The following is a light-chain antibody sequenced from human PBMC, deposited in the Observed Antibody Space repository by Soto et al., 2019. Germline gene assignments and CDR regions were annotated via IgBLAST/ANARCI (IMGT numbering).Light chain of an antibody. CDR1: QSVSSY. Sequence: IVLTQPPATRSLSPGERATLSCLASQSVSSYLAWYQHKPGQAPRLLIYDASNRATAIPARFSGSGSGTEFTLTISSLQPEDFEVYYSQQYNNSPRTFGPGTKVDI. V-gene: IGKV3-11*01. J-gene: IGKJ1*01. CDR3: QQYNNSPRT. CDR2: DAS.